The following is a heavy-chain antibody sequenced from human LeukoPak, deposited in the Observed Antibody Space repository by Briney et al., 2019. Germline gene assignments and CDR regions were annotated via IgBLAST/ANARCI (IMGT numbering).Heavy chain of an antibody. V-gene: IGHV3-15*01. J-gene: IGHJ4*02. CDR3: STKGGGYCSGGNCLSHFDY. D-gene: IGHD2-15*01. CDR2: IKSTIDGGAT. CDR1: EFSFRNAW. Sequence: PGGSLRLSCVVSEFSFRNAWMSWVRQAPGKGLEWVGRIKSTIDGGATDYAAPVRGRFTISRDDSKNTLYLQMDTLKSEDTAVYYCSTKGGGYCSGGNCLSHFDYWGQGTLVTVSS.